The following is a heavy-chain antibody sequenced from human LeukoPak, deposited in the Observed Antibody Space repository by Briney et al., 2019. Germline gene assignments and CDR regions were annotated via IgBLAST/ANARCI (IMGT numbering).Heavy chain of an antibody. CDR2: IYYSGST. CDR1: GGSISSYY. Sequence: SETLSLTCTVSGGSISSYYWSWIRQPPGKGLEWIGYIYYSGSTSYNPSLKSRVTISVDTSKNQFSLKLSSVTAADTAVYYCARTQGFYDSSGYYHGFDYWGQGTLVTVSS. J-gene: IGHJ4*02. CDR3: ARTQGFYDSSGYYHGFDY. V-gene: IGHV4-59*01. D-gene: IGHD3-22*01.